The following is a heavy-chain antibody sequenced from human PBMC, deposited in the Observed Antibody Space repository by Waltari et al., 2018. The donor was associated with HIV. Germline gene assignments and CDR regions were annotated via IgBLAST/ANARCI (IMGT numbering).Heavy chain of an antibody. J-gene: IGHJ6*02. CDR1: GFTFTTSW. Sequence: EVQLVESGGGLVQPGGSLRLPCAASGFTFTTSWVHWVRQAPGKGLVGVARINPDGTDTRYADSVKGRFTISRDNAKNTVYLQVNSLRGEDTSVYYCARGKDCGGGTCDGYHYYGMDVWGQGTTVTVSS. D-gene: IGHD2-15*01. CDR3: ARGKDCGGGTCDGYHYYGMDV. CDR2: INPDGTDT. V-gene: IGHV3-74*01.